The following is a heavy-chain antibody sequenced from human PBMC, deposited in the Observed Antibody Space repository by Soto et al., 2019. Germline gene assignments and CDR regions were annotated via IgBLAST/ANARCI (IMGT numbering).Heavy chain of an antibody. CDR1: GLTLSSCA. Sequence: EGSLRLSCAASGLTLSSCAMHGVRKPPGKGLEWVAVISYDGSNKYYADSVKGRFTISRDNSKNTLYLQMNSLRAEDTAVYYCASNPPYYYDSSGYYPFRYWGQGT. V-gene: IGHV3-30-3*01. CDR3: ASNPPYYYDSSGYYPFRY. CDR2: ISYDGSNK. D-gene: IGHD3-22*01. J-gene: IGHJ4*02.